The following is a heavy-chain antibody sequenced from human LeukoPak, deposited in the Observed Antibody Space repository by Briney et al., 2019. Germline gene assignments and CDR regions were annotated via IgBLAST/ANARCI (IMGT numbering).Heavy chain of an antibody. CDR2: INHSGST. V-gene: IGHV4-34*01. CDR1: GGSFSGYY. D-gene: IGHD5-12*01. CDR3: YKRATGIVATVVDV. Sequence: AETLSLTCAVYGGSFSGYYWRWIRQPPGKGLEWMGEINHSGSTNYNPSLKSRVTISVATSKNQSSLKLSSVTSADTAVYYCYKRATGIVATVVDVWGKGTTVTVSS. J-gene: IGHJ6*04.